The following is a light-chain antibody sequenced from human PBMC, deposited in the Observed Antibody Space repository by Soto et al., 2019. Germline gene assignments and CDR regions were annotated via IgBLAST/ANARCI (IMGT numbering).Light chain of an antibody. CDR1: QSVSTW. J-gene: IGKJ1*01. V-gene: IGKV1-5*01. CDR2: DSS. CDR3: QQYNSYSRA. Sequence: DIQMTQSPSTLSASLGDRVTITCRASQSVSTWLAWYQQKPGKAPNLLIYDSSTLEIGVPSTFSGSVSGTEFTLTISSLQPDDFATYYCQQYNSYSRAFGQGTKVEI.